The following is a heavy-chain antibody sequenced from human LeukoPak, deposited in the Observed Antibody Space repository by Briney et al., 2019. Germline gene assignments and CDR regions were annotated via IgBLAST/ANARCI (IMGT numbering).Heavy chain of an antibody. J-gene: IGHJ4*02. CDR3: ARVYYGSGSPRHFDY. CDR1: GFTFSSYG. CDR2: IWYGGSNK. Sequence: GRSLRLSCAASGFTFSSYGMHWVRQAPGKGLEWVAVIWYGGSNKYYADSVKGRFTISRDNAKNSLYLQMSSLRAEDTAVYYCARVYYGSGSPRHFDYWGQGTLVTVSS. D-gene: IGHD3-10*01. V-gene: IGHV3-33*08.